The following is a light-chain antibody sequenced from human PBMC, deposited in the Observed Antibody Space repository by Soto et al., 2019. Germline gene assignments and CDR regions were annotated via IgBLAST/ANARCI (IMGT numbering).Light chain of an antibody. CDR3: CSYAGSTTSWV. Sequence: QSALTQPASVSGSPGQSITISCTGTSSDVGSYILVSWYQQHADKAPKLMIYDVSKRPSGISNRFSGSKSGSTASLTISGLQAEDEADYYCCSYAGSTTSWVFGGGTKLTVL. J-gene: IGLJ3*02. V-gene: IGLV2-23*02. CDR2: DVS. CDR1: SSDVGSYIL.